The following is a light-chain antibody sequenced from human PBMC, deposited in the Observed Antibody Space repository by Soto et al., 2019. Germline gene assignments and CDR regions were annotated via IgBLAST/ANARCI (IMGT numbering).Light chain of an antibody. Sequence: QPVLTQSPSASASLGASVTVTCTLSRGHTNYAIAWHQQQPEKGPRFLMKINSDGSHNKGDGIPDRFSGSMSGAERYITISSLQSEDEADYYCQTWGFGNVVFGGGTQLTVL. J-gene: IGLJ2*01. V-gene: IGLV4-69*02. CDR2: INSDGSH. CDR3: QTWGFGNVV. CDR1: RGHTNYA.